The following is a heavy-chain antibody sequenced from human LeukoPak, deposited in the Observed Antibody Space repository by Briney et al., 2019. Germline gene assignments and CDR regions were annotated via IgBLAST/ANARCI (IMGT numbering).Heavy chain of an antibody. CDR3: ARHGPLYEYFYYNMDV. CDR1: GGSISSYY. D-gene: IGHD5/OR15-5a*01. CDR2: IYYSGDT. V-gene: IGHV4-59*08. J-gene: IGHJ6*02. Sequence: PSETLSLTCTVSGGSISSYYWSWIRQPPGKGLEWIGYIYYSGDTDYNPSLKSRVTISVDTSKNQFSLKLSSVTAADTAVYYCARHGPLYEYFYYNMDVWGQGTTVTVSS.